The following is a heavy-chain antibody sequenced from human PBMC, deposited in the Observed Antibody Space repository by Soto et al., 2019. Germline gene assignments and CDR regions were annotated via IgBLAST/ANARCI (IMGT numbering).Heavy chain of an antibody. J-gene: IGHJ6*02. D-gene: IGHD6-13*01. CDR1: GGSISSYY. CDR2: IYYSGIT. CDR3: TGSSSWSKDYYYYGMDV. V-gene: IGHV4-59*01. Sequence: SETLSLTCTVSGGSISSYYWRWIRQPPGKGLEWIGYIYYSGITNYNPSLKSRVTISVDMSKNQFSLKLSSVTAAVTAVDYCTGSSSWSKDYYYYGMDVWGQGTTVT.